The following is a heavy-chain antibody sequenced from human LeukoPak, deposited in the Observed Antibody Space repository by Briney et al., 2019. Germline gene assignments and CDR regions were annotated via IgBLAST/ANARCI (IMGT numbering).Heavy chain of an antibody. Sequence: SETLSLTCTVSGGSISSYYWSWIRQPPGKGLEWIGYIYYSGSTNYNPSFKSRVTISVDTSKNQFSLKLSSVTAADTAVYYCARYYDSSGYPFFDYWGQGTLVTVSS. J-gene: IGHJ4*02. D-gene: IGHD3-22*01. V-gene: IGHV4-59*01. CDR3: ARYYDSSGYPFFDY. CDR2: IYYSGST. CDR1: GGSISSYY.